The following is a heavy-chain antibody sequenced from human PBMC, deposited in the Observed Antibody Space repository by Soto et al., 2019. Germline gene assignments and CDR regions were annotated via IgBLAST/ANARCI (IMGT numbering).Heavy chain of an antibody. CDR2: IYYSGST. J-gene: IGHJ4*02. Sequence: TSETLSLTCTVSGGSISSVGCYWIWNRQPPGKGLEWIGYIYYSGSTNYNPSLKSRVTISVDTSRNQFSLKLSSVTAADTAVYYCARVMTTGFRIFDYWGQGTLVTVSS. D-gene: IGHD3-22*01. V-gene: IGHV4-61*08. CDR3: ARVMTTGFRIFDY. CDR1: GGSISSVGCY.